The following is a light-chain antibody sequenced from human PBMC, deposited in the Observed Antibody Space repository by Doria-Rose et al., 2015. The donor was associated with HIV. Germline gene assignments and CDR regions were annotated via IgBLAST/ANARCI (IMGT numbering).Light chain of an antibody. CDR1: QCFSSAY. J-gene: IGKJ1*01. V-gene: IGKV3-20*01. CDR2: DGS. CDR3: HQYGTSWT. Sequence: EIALTQSPGTLSLSPGERATVYFRASQCFSSAYLAWYQQKPGQAPSLLIYDGSTRATGIPDRFSASGSGTDFTLTINRLEPEDFALYYCHQYGTSWTFGQGTKVEI.